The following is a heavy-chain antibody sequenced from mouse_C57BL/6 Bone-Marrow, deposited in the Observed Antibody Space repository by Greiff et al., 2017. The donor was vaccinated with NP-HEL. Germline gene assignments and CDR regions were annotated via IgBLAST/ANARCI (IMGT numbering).Heavy chain of an antibody. CDR3: ARWYYGSGAMDY. V-gene: IGHV1-81*01. CDR1: GYTFTSYG. D-gene: IGHD1-1*01. Sequence: QVQLKQSGAELARPGASVKLSCKASGYTFTSYGISWVKQRTGQGLEWIGEIYPRSGNTYYNEKFKGKATLTADKSSSTAYMELRSLTSEDSAVYFCARWYYGSGAMDYWGQGTSVTVSS. J-gene: IGHJ4*01. CDR2: IYPRSGNT.